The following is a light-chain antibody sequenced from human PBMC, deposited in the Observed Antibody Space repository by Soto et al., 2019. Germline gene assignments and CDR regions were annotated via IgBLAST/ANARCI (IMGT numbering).Light chain of an antibody. CDR1: SSNIGGNT. V-gene: IGLV1-44*01. J-gene: IGLJ1*01. CDR3: AAWDDSLNAFV. CDR2: GND. Sequence: QSVLTQPPSASGTPGQRVTISCSGSSSNIGGNTVNWYQQLPGTAPKLLIYGNDQRPSGVPDRFSGSKSGTSASLAISGLQSEDEADYYCAAWDDSLNAFVFGTGTKSPS.